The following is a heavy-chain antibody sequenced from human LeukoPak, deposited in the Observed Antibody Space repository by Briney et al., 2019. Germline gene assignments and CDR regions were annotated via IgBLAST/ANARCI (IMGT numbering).Heavy chain of an antibody. D-gene: IGHD2-2*02. J-gene: IGHJ5*02. CDR3: ARDAGEDCSSTSCYTGWFDP. V-gene: IGHV4-59*01. CDR2: IYYSGST. Sequence: SETLSLTCTVSGGSISSYYWSWIRQPPGKGLEWIGYIYYSGSTNYNPSLKSRVTISVDTSKNQFSLKLSSVTAADTAVYYCARDAGEDCSSTSCYTGWFDPWGQGTLVTVSS. CDR1: GGSISSYY.